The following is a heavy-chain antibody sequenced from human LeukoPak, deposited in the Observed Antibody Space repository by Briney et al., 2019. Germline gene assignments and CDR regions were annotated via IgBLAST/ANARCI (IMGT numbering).Heavy chain of an antibody. CDR1: GFTFSSYP. V-gene: IGHV3-23*01. D-gene: IGHD3-22*01. CDR3: AKGAGYYYDY. CDR2: VSDSGGST. Sequence: PGGSLRLSCAASGFTFSSYPMRWVRQAPGKGLEWVSSVSDSGGSTVYADSVKGRFTISRDNSKNMLYLQMNSLRAEDTALYYCAKGAGYYYDYWGQGTLVTVYS. J-gene: IGHJ4*02.